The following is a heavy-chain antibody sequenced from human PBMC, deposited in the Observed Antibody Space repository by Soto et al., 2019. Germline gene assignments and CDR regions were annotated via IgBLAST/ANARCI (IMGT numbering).Heavy chain of an antibody. Sequence: SETLSLTCTVSGGSVSNEGGSVSSGSFFWSWIRQPPGKGLEWIGYIYYTEYTDYDPSLKSRATISIDTSKNQFSLRLSSVTAADTAVYYCVRVAGTTRKWYYFDYWGQGTLVTVSS. J-gene: IGHJ4*02. CDR1: GGSVSNEGGSVSSGSFF. CDR3: VRVAGTTRKWYYFDY. D-gene: IGHD1-1*01. CDR2: IYYTEYT. V-gene: IGHV4-61*01.